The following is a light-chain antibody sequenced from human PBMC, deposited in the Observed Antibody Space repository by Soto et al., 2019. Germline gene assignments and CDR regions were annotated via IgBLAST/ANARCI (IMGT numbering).Light chain of an antibody. Sequence: EIVLTQSPATLSLSPGERATLSCRASQSVRNDLVWYHQKPGQAPRVLIYSASNRAPGIPARFSGSGSGTDFTLTISSLAPEDFAVHYCQQRTSWPPTFGGGTKVEIK. CDR2: SAS. J-gene: IGKJ4*01. CDR1: QSVRND. CDR3: QQRTSWPPT. V-gene: IGKV3-11*01.